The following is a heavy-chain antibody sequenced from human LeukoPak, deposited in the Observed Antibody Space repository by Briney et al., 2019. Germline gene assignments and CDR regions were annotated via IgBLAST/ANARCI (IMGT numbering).Heavy chain of an antibody. CDR2: IKSKTDGGTT. Sequence: GGSLRLSCAASGFTFSSYCMSWVRQAPGKGLEWVGRIKSKTDGGTTDYAAPVKGRFTISRDDSKNTLYLQMNSLKTEDTAVYYCTTDGLWLRFSGYWGQGTLVTVSS. J-gene: IGHJ4*02. CDR3: TTDGLWLRFSGY. D-gene: IGHD5-12*01. V-gene: IGHV3-15*01. CDR1: GFTFSSYC.